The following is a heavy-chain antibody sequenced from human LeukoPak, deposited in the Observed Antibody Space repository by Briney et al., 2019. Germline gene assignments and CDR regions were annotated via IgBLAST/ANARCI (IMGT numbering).Heavy chain of an antibody. CDR3: ARYTAIHYYMDV. CDR1: GGSFSGYY. CDR2: IYYSGST. Sequence: PSETLSLTCAVYGGSFSGYYWSWIRQPPGKGLEWIGYIYYSGSTNYNPSLKSRVTISVDTSKNQFSLKLSSVTAADTAVYYCARYTAIHYYMDVWGKGTTVTVSS. J-gene: IGHJ6*03. V-gene: IGHV4-59*01. D-gene: IGHD5-18*01.